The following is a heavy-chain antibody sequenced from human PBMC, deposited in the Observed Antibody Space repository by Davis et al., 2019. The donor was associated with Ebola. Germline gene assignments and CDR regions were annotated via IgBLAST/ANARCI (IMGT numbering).Heavy chain of an antibody. V-gene: IGHV3-9*01. Sequence: SLKISCAASGFTFSSYWMHWVRQAPGKGLEWVSDISWNSGSIGYADSVKGRFTISRDNAKNSLYLQMNSLRAEDTAVYYCARERAAAYFDYWGQGTLVTVSS. J-gene: IGHJ4*02. D-gene: IGHD6-13*01. CDR1: GFTFSSYW. CDR3: ARERAAAYFDY. CDR2: ISWNSGSI.